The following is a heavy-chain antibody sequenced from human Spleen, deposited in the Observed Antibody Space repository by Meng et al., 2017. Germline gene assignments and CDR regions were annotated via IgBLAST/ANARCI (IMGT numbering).Heavy chain of an antibody. CDR2: INPNSGGT. CDR1: GYTFTGYY. V-gene: IGHV1-2*06. D-gene: IGHD6-13*01. J-gene: IGHJ4*02. CDR3: ARDEDISAAGYLLGDF. Sequence: QVQLVQSGAEVKKPGASVKVSCKASGYTFTGYYMHWVRQAPGQGLEWMGRINPNSGGTNSAQKFQGRVTMTRDTSTSTVYMELSSLRSEDTAVYYCARDEDISAAGYLLGDFWGQGTLVTVSS.